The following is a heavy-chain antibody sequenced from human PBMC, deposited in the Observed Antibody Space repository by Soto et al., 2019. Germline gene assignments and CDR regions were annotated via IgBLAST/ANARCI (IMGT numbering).Heavy chain of an antibody. CDR3: ARDQAMAQFDY. Sequence: QVQLVQSGAEVKKPGASVKVSCKASGYTFTNYGISWVRQAPGQGLEWMGWINAYNGNTKDAQKLQGRVTMTTDTSTSTAYMELRILRSDDTAVYYCARDQAMAQFDYWGQGTLVTVSS. J-gene: IGHJ4*02. D-gene: IGHD5-18*01. V-gene: IGHV1-18*01. CDR1: GYTFTNYG. CDR2: INAYNGNT.